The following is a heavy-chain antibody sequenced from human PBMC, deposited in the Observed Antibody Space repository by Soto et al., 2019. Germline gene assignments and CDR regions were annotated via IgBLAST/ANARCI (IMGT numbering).Heavy chain of an antibody. V-gene: IGHV1-24*01. CDR2: FDPEDGET. CDR1: GYTLTELS. Sequence: ASVKVSCKVSGYTLTELSMHWVLQAPGKGLEWMGGFDPEDGETIYAQKFQGRVTMTEDTSTDTAYMELSSLRSEDTAVYYCAKRSGYYRDYYGMDVWGQGTTVTVSS. J-gene: IGHJ6*02. CDR3: AKRSGYYRDYYGMDV. D-gene: IGHD3-3*01.